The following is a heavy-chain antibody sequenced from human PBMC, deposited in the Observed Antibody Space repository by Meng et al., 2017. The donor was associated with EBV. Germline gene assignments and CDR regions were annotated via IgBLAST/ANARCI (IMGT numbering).Heavy chain of an antibody. CDR1: GYTFTSYG. CDR2: ISAYNGNT. D-gene: IGHD3-22*01. J-gene: IGHJ4*02. Sequence: QVKLVQSGSEAKKPGASVKVSCKASGYTFTSYGISWVRQAPGQGLEWMGWISAYNGNTNYAQKLQGRVTMTTDTSTSTAYMELRSLRSDDTAVYYCARDGRLYDTPSPFDYWGQGTLVTVSS. V-gene: IGHV1-18*01. CDR3: ARDGRLYDTPSPFDY.